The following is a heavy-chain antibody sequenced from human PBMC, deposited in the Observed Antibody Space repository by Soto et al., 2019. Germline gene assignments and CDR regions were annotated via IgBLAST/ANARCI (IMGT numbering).Heavy chain of an antibody. Sequence: PSETLSLTCTVSGDSVTSYYWSWIRQPPGKGLEWIGCIYYRGTNYSPSLKSRVAMSVDTSKNHFSLKLSSVTAADTAVYYCARHTSYASSGSLDYWGQGALVTVSS. CDR1: GDSVTSYY. CDR2: IYYRGT. V-gene: IGHV4-59*08. D-gene: IGHD3-10*01. J-gene: IGHJ4*02. CDR3: ARHTSYASSGSLDY.